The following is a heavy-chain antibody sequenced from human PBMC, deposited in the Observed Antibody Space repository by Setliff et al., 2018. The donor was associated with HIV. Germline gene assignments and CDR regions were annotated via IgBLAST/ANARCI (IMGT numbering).Heavy chain of an antibody. CDR2: INHSGST. J-gene: IGHJ3*02. Sequence: PSETLSLTCAVYGGAFSGYYWSWIRQPPGKGLEWIGEINHSGSTNYNPSLKSRVTISVDTSMDHFSLKLSSVTAADTAVYYCARGYCTNAVCSDAFDIWGQGTMVTISS. CDR3: ARGYCTNAVCSDAFDI. CDR1: GGAFSGYY. V-gene: IGHV4-34*01. D-gene: IGHD2-8*01.